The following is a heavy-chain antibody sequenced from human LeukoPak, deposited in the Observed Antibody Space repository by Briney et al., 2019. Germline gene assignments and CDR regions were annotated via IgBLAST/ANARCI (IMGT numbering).Heavy chain of an antibody. D-gene: IGHD2-21*01. CDR3: ARQTAYCGGDCYSYDY. CDR2: IYPGDSDT. Sequence: GESLKISCKGSGYSFTSYWIGWVHQMPGKGLEWMGIIYPGDSDTRYSPSFQGQVTISADKSISTAYLQWSSLKASDTAMYYCARQTAYCGGDCYSYDYWGQGTLVTVSS. CDR1: GYSFTSYW. J-gene: IGHJ4*02. V-gene: IGHV5-51*07.